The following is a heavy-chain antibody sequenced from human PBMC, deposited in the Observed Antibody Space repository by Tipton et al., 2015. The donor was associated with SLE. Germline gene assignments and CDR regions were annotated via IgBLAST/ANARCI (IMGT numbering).Heavy chain of an antibody. CDR1: GGSISSSSYY. CDR2: IYYSGST. Sequence: TLSLTCTVSGGSISSSSYYWGWIRQPPGKGLEWIGSIYYSGSTYYNPSLKSRVTISVDTSKNQFSLKLSSVTAADTAVYYCARGYSSNADDYWGQGTLVTVSS. V-gene: IGHV4-39*07. D-gene: IGHD6-13*01. J-gene: IGHJ4*02. CDR3: ARGYSSNADDY.